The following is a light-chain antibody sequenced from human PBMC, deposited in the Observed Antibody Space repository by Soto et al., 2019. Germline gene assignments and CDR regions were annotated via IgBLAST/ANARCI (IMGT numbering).Light chain of an antibody. J-gene: IGLJ2*01. CDR3: CSYAGNSVI. Sequence: QSALTQPRSVSGSPGQSVTISCTGSGRDVGYYNYVSWYQQHPGKAPKLIICEVNQRPSGVPDRFSGSKSGNTASLTISGLQAEDEADYYCCSYAGNSVIFGGGTKVTVL. V-gene: IGLV2-11*01. CDR1: GRDVGYYNY. CDR2: EVN.